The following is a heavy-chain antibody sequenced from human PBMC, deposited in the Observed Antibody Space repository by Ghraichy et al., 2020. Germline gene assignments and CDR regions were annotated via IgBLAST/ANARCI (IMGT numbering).Heavy chain of an antibody. CDR1: DYSISSGYD. Sequence: SETLSLTCAVSDYSISSGYDWGWIRQPPGKGLEWIASIYHSATTYYNPSLKSRVTISVDTSKNQISLKLGSDTAADAAVYYCARGRENSGPWDYWGQGTLVPVSS. V-gene: IGHV4-38-2*01. CDR2: IYHSATT. CDR3: ARGRENSGPWDY. J-gene: IGHJ4*02. D-gene: IGHD1-26*01.